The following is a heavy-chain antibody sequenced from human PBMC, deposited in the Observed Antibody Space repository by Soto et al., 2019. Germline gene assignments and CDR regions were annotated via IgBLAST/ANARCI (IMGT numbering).Heavy chain of an antibody. CDR2: ITSSGSTI. CDR1: GFTFSDYS. V-gene: IGHV3-11*01. Sequence: GGSLRLSCAASGFTFSDYSMSWIRQAPGKGLEWVSYITSSGSTIYYADSVKGRFTISRDNAKHSLYLQMNSLRAEDTAVYYCARATRSYGDPSYYYYYYMDVWGKGTTVTVSS. D-gene: IGHD4-17*01. CDR3: ARATRSYGDPSYYYYYYMDV. J-gene: IGHJ6*03.